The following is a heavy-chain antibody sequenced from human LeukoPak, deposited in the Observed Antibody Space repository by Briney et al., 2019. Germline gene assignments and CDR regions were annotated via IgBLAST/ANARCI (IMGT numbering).Heavy chain of an antibody. CDR1: EFSISHYA. D-gene: IGHD2-8*02. J-gene: IGHJ6*03. CDR3: SKAPLETCTGAVCYYMNV. Sequence: GGSLRHSCTASEFSISHYAMSWVRQAPGKGLEWVSADTSSTTSTYYANSVRGRFTISRDNSMNTLYLQMNSLRADDTAVYYCSKAPLETCTGAVCYYMNVWRKGTTVIVSS. V-gene: IGHV3-23*01. CDR2: DTSSTTST.